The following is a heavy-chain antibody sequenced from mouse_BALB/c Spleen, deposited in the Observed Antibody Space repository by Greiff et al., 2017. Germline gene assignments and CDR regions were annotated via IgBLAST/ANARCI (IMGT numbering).Heavy chain of an antibody. CDR1: GFNIKDYY. CDR3: AITTVVADWYFDV. D-gene: IGHD1-1*01. Sequence: VHVKQSGAELVRPGALVKLSCKASGFNIKDYYMHWVKQRPEQGLEWIGWIDPENGNTIYDPKFQGKASITADTSSNTAYLQLSSLTSEDTAVYYCAITTVVADWYFDVWGAGTTVTVSS. J-gene: IGHJ1*01. V-gene: IGHV14-1*02. CDR2: IDPENGNT.